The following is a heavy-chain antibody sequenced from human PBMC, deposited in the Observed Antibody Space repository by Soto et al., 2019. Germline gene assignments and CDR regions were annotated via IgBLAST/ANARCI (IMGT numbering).Heavy chain of an antibody. D-gene: IGHD6-6*01. J-gene: IGHJ4*02. Sequence: KSSGTLSLTCSIYSGSFSCYYWSWIRQPPGKGLEWIGEISQSGNTNYSPSLKSRVSISIDTSKKQFSLNLASVSAADTAVYYCARAPKVSGSSQTRPDFWGQGTLVTVSS. CDR3: ARAPKVSGSSQTRPDF. CDR2: ISQSGNT. CDR1: SGSFSCYY. V-gene: IGHV4-34*01.